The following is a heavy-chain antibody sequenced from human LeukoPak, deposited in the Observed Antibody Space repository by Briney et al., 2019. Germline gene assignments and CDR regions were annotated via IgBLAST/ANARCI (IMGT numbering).Heavy chain of an antibody. CDR3: ARLLKGYGNFDY. CDR1: GGSFSGYY. CDR2: INHSGST. Sequence: KPSQTLSLTCAVYGGSFSGYYWSWIRQPPGKGLEWIGEINHSGSTNYNPSLKSRVTISVDTSKNQFSLKLSSVTAADTAVYYCARLLKGYGNFDYWGQGTLVTVSS. J-gene: IGHJ4*02. V-gene: IGHV4-34*01. D-gene: IGHD4-17*01.